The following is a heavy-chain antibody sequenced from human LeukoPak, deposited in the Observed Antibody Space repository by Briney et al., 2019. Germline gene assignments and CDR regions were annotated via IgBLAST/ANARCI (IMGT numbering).Heavy chain of an antibody. V-gene: IGHV3-66*01. CDR1: GFTVSSNY. CDR3: ARDRLHYDSLTGYPAD. J-gene: IGHJ4*02. D-gene: IGHD3-9*01. Sequence: GGSLRLSCADSGFTVSSNYMRWVRQAPGKGLEWVSVIYSGGSRHYADSVKGRFTISRDNSKNTLYLQMNSLRAEDTAVYYCARDRLHYDSLTGYPADWGQGTLVTVSS. CDR2: IYSGGSR.